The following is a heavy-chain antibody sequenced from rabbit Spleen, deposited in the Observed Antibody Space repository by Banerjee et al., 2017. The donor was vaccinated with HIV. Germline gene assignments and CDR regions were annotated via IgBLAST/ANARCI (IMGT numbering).Heavy chain of an antibody. CDR3: ARDSYAASGVWNL. CDR1: GFTISGSFW. J-gene: IGHJ4*01. D-gene: IGHD4-2*01. Sequence: QSLEESGGDMVKPGASLTLNCTASGFTISGSFWICWVRQAPGKGLELIACIYTDTDTTYYTTWAKGRFTISKTSSTTVTLQMTSLTAADTATYFCARDSYAASGVWNLWGQGTLVTVS. CDR2: IYTDTDTT. V-gene: IGHV1S40*01.